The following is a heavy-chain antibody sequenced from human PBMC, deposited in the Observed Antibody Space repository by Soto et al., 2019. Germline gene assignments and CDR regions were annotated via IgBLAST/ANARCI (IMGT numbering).Heavy chain of an antibody. CDR2: ISAYNGNT. CDR3: ARDRWAYYYDSSGYYPHDY. J-gene: IGHJ4*02. Sequence: ASVKVSCKASGYTFTSYGISWVRQAPGQGLEWMGWISAYNGNTNYAQKLQGRVTMTTDTSTSTAYMELRSLRSDDTAVYYCARDRWAYYYDSSGYYPHDYWGQGTLVTVSS. CDR1: GYTFTSYG. D-gene: IGHD3-22*01. V-gene: IGHV1-18*01.